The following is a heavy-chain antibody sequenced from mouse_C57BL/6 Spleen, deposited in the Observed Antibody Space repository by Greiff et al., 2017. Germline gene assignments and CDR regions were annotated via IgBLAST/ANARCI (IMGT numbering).Heavy chain of an antibody. CDR1: GFTFSDYY. CDR2: INYDGSST. V-gene: IGHV5-16*01. Sequence: DVKLVESEGGLVQPGSSMKLSCTASGFTFSDYYMAWVRQVPEKGLEWVANINYDGSSTYYLDSLKSRFIISRDNAKNILYLQMSSLKSEDTATYYCTRAPLYGSFDYWGQGTTLTVSS. CDR3: TRAPLYGSFDY. J-gene: IGHJ2*01. D-gene: IGHD1-1*01.